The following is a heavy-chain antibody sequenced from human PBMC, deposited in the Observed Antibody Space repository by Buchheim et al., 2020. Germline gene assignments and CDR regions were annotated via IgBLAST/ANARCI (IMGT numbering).Heavy chain of an antibody. J-gene: IGHJ4*02. CDR2: ISYDVSNK. D-gene: IGHD6-13*01. CDR3: ARDGELGTYIAAAGRGFDY. V-gene: IGHV3-30*04. CDR1: GFTFSSYA. Sequence: QVQLVESGGGVVQPGRSLRLSCAASGFTFSSYAMHWVRQAPGKGLEWVAVISYDVSNKYYADSVKGRFTISRDNSKNTLLLQMNSLRAEDTAMYYCARDGELGTYIAAAGRGFDYWGQGTL.